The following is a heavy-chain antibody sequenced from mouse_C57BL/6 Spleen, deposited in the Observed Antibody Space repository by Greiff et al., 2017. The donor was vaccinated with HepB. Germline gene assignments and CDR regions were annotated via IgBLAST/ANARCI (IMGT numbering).Heavy chain of an antibody. CDR2: FYPGGGSI. CDR3: ARHEGDYDYDAWFAY. CDR1: GYTFTEYT. J-gene: IGHJ3*01. V-gene: IGHV1-62-2*01. D-gene: IGHD2-4*01. Sequence: LVESGAELVKPGASVKLSCKASGYTFTEYTIHWVKQRSGQGLEWIGWFYPGGGSIKYNEKFKDKATLTADKSSSTVYMELSRLTSEDSAVYFCARHEGDYDYDAWFAYWGQGTLVTVSA.